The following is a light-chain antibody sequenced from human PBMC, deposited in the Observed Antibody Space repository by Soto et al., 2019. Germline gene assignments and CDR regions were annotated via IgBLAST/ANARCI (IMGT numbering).Light chain of an antibody. V-gene: IGLV1-47*01. CDR3: AAWYDSLSAWV. CDR2: RNN. J-gene: IGLJ3*02. CDR1: SSNIGSNY. Sequence: QSVLTQPPSASGTPGQRVTISCSGSSSNIGSNYVYWYQQLPESAPKLLIYRNNQRPSGVPDRFSGSKSGTSASLAISGLRSEDEADYYCAAWYDSLSAWVFGGGTKLTVL.